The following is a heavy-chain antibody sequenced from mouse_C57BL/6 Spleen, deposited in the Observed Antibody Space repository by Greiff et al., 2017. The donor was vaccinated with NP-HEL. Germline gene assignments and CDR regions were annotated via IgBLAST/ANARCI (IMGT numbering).Heavy chain of an antibody. J-gene: IGHJ4*01. V-gene: IGHV2-2*01. Sequence: VQLQQSGPGLVQPSQSLSITCTVSGFSLTSTGVHWVRQSPGKGLEWLGVIWSGGSTDYDATFMSRLSISKDNSKSQVFFKMNSLQSDDTAIYYCARREDYYGNSYYYAMDYWGQGTSVTVSS. D-gene: IGHD2-1*01. CDR3: ARREDYYGNSYYYAMDY. CDR2: IWSGGST. CDR1: GFSLTSTG.